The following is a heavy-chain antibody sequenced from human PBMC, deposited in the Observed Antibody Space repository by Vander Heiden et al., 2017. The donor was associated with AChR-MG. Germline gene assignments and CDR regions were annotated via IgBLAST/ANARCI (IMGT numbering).Heavy chain of an antibody. CDR3: ARAPSYDYDSSGSRDQSYFDN. Sequence: EVQLVESGGGLVLPGRSLRLSCVASGFTFDDYAMHWVRQAPGQGLEWVSGINWNSGNIGYADSVKGRFTISRDNAKSSLYLQMNSLRAEDTAFYHCARAPSYDYDSSGSRDQSYFDNWGQGTLVTVSS. V-gene: IGHV3-9*01. J-gene: IGHJ4*02. CDR1: GFTFDDYA. D-gene: IGHD3-22*01. CDR2: INWNSGNI.